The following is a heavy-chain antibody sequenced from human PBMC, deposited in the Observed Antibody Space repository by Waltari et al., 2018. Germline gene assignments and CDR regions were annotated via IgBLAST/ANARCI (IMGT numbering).Heavy chain of an antibody. CDR1: GFPFSTYT. Sequence: QVQLVESGGGVVQPGRSLSLSCAAAGFPFSTYTRHWVRQAPGKVLEWVALILYDGSNTYYADSVKGRFTISRDNSKNTLYLQMNSLRPDDRAVYYCTRGSTTAARCMDSWGQGTLVTVSS. D-gene: IGHD6-6*01. V-gene: IGHV3-30*01. J-gene: IGHJ4*02. CDR3: TRGSTTAARCMDS. CDR2: ILYDGSNT.